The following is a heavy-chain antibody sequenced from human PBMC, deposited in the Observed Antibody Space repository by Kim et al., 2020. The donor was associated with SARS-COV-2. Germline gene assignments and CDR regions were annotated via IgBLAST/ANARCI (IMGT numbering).Heavy chain of an antibody. J-gene: IGHJ4*02. CDR3: ARGCNYYDSSGYYSEFDY. Sequence: GGSLRLSCAASGFTFSSYAMHWVRQAPGKGLEWVAVISYDGSNKYYADSVKGRFTISRDNSKNTLYLQMNSLRAEDTAVYYCARGCNYYDSSGYYSEFDYWGQGNLVTVSS. V-gene: IGHV3-30*04. CDR1: GFTFSSYA. CDR2: ISYDGSNK. D-gene: IGHD3-22*01.